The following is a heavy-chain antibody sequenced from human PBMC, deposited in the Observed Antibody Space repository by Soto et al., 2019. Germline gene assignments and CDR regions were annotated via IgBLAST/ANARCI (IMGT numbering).Heavy chain of an antibody. J-gene: IGHJ6*02. D-gene: IGHD3-22*01. CDR3: ARGDYDYYDSSGTPGYYYGMDV. CDR1: GYSFTSYW. Sequence: GESLKISCKGSGYSFTSYWIGWVRQMPGKGLEWMGIIYPGDSDTRYSPSFQGQVTISADKSISTAYLQMNSLRAEDTAVYYCARGDYDYYDSSGTPGYYYGMDVWGQGTTVTVSS. V-gene: IGHV5-51*01. CDR2: IYPGDSDT.